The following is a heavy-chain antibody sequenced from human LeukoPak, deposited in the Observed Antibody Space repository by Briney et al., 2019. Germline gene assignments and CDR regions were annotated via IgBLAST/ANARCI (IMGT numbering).Heavy chain of an antibody. V-gene: IGHV4-39*07. D-gene: IGHD6-19*01. CDR1: VGSISSSSYY. CDR3: ARDPITVPGAFNL. J-gene: IGHJ3*01. Sequence: SDTLSLICTVSVGSISSSSYYWGWIRQPPGKGLEWIRSIYYRGSTYYNPSLKSRVTISVDTSKNQFSLKLSSVTAADTAIYYCARDPITVPGAFNLWGQGTMVTVSS. CDR2: IYYRGST.